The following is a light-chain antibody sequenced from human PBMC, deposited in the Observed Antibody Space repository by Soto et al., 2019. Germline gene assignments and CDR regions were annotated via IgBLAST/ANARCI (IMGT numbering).Light chain of an antibody. V-gene: IGKV3-11*01. J-gene: IGKJ2*03. Sequence: EIVLTQSPATLSLSPGERATLSCRARQSVSSYLAWYQQKPGQAPRLLIFDASNRATGIPARFSGSGSGTDFTLTISSLEPEDFAVYYCQHRSNWPGFGQGTKLEIK. CDR1: QSVSSY. CDR3: QHRSNWPG. CDR2: DAS.